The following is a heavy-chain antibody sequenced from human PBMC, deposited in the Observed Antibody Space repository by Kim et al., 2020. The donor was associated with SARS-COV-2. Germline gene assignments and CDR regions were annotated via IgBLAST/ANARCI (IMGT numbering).Heavy chain of an antibody. Sequence: ASVKVSCKASGYTFISNSIIWVRQAPGQGLEWMGWISPKNGNTKYAQKFQGRVTMTTDASTSTAYVELRSLSSDDTAVYYCAIDYYGSSRNRDFWGQGTLVT. CDR2: ISPKNGNT. D-gene: IGHD3-22*01. J-gene: IGHJ4*02. CDR3: AIDYYGSSRNRDF. V-gene: IGHV1-18*01. CDR1: GYTFISNS.